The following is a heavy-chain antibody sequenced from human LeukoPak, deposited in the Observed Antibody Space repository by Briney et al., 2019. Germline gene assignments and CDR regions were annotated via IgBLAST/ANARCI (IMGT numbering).Heavy chain of an antibody. CDR3: ARLEGIGVSGTYS. CDR1: GYSFTKYW. J-gene: IGHJ4*02. CDR2: IYPADSDT. Sequence: GESLKISCKGSGYSFTKYWIGWVRQMPGKGLEWMGIIYPADSDTSYSPSFQGQVTISVDKSISTAYLQWSSLKASDTAMYYCARLEGIGVSGTYSWGQGTLVTVSS. D-gene: IGHD6-13*01. V-gene: IGHV5-51*01.